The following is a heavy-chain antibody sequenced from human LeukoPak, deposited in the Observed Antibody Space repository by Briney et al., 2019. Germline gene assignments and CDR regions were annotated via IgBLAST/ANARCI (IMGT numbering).Heavy chain of an antibody. CDR1: GFTFSSYG. D-gene: IGHD3-22*01. CDR2: IWYDGSNK. V-gene: IGHV3-33*06. J-gene: IGHJ4*02. Sequence: GGSLRLSCAASGFTFSSYGMHWLRQAPGRGLEWVAVIWYDGSNKYYADSVKGRFTISRDNSKNTLYLQMNSLRTEDTAVYYCAKGIYYDSSSYFDYWGQGTLVTVSS. CDR3: AKGIYYDSSSYFDY.